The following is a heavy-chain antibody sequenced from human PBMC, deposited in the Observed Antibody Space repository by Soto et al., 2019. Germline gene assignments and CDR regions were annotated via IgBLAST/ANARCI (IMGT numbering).Heavy chain of an antibody. J-gene: IGHJ6*02. CDR2: ISGSGGST. CDR1: GFTFSSYA. D-gene: IGHD3-3*01. V-gene: IGHV3-23*01. CDR3: ANGPQRFLEWLLTAGGMDV. Sequence: GGSLRLSCAASGFTFSSYAMSWVRQAPGKGLEWVSAISGSGGSTYYADSVKGRFTISRDNSKNTLYLQMNSLRAEDTAVYYCANGPQRFLEWLLTAGGMDVWGQGTTVTVSS.